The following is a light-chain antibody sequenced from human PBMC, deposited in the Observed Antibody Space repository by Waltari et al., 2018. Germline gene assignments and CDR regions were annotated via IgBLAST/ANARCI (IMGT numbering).Light chain of an antibody. CDR2: GAS. J-gene: IGKJ2*01. V-gene: IGKV3-15*01. CDR3: QQYNNWLYT. CDR1: QSVSSN. Sequence: EIVMTQSPATLSVSPGERATLSCRASQSVSSNLAGYQQKPGQAPRLLIYGASTRATGIPARFSGSGSGTEFTLTISSLQSEDCAVYYCQQYNNWLYTFGQGTKLEI.